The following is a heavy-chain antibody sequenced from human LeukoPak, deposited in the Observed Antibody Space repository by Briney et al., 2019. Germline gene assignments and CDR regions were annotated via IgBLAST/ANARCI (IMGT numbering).Heavy chain of an antibody. Sequence: PGGSLRLSCAASGFTFSSYSTNWVRQAPGKGLEWVSAISGSGGSTYYADSVKGRFTISRDNSKNTLYLQMNSLRAEDTAVYYCAKGRPGRYFDWLFRGRLELDYWGQGTLVTVSS. J-gene: IGHJ4*02. D-gene: IGHD3-9*01. CDR1: GFTFSSYS. CDR3: AKGRPGRYFDWLFRGRLELDY. CDR2: ISGSGGST. V-gene: IGHV3-23*01.